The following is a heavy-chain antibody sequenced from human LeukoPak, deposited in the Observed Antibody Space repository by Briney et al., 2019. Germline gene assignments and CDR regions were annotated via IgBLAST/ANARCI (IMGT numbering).Heavy chain of an antibody. CDR1: GFTFSSYE. D-gene: IGHD6-13*01. V-gene: IGHV3-48*03. J-gene: IGHJ5*02. CDR3: ARDGAYSSSWVWFDP. CDR2: ISSSGSTI. Sequence: PGGSLRLSCAASGFTFSSYEMNWVRQAPGKGLEWVSYISSSGSTIYYADSVKGRFTISRGNAKNSLYLQMNSLRAEDTAVYYCARDGAYSSSWVWFDPWGQGTLVTVSS.